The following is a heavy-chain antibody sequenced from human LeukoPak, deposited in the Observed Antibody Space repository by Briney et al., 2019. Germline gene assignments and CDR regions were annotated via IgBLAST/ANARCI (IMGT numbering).Heavy chain of an antibody. D-gene: IGHD6-6*01. Sequence: SETLSLTCTVSGDSISSYYWSWIRQPPRKGLEWIGYIYTSGSTNYIPSLKGRVTISIDTSKNQFSLKLSSVTAADSAVYYCARLTRLSTSPDRYYLDYWGQGTLVTVSS. CDR3: ARLTRLSTSPDRYYLDY. J-gene: IGHJ4*02. V-gene: IGHV4-4*09. CDR1: GDSISSYY. CDR2: IYTSGST.